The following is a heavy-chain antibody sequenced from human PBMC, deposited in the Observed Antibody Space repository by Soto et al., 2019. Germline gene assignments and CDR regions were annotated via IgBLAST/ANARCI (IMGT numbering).Heavy chain of an antibody. CDR1: GYTFTSYA. CDR2: VNAGNGNT. D-gene: IGHD1-26*01. CDR3: ARDLSGNFYYYYGMDV. V-gene: IGHV1-3*01. Sequence: ASVKVSCKASGYTFTSYAIHWVRQAPGQRLEWMGWVNAGNGNTKHSQNFQGRVTITRDTSASTAYMELSSLRSEDTAVYYCARDLSGNFYYYYGMDVWGQGTTVTVSS. J-gene: IGHJ6*02.